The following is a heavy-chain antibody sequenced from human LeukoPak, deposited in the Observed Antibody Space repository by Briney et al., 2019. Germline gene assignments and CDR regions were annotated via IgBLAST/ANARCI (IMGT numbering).Heavy chain of an antibody. J-gene: IGHJ5*02. CDR2: ISGSGGST. D-gene: IGHD3-9*01. Sequence: GGSLRLSCAASGFTFRTYAMSWVRQAPGKGLEWVSGISGSGGSTYYADSVKGRFTISRDNSKNTLYLQMNSLRAEDTAIYSCAKGSYDILTGYPYNWFDPWGQGTLVTVSS. CDR3: AKGSYDILTGYPYNWFDP. CDR1: GFTFRTYA. V-gene: IGHV3-23*01.